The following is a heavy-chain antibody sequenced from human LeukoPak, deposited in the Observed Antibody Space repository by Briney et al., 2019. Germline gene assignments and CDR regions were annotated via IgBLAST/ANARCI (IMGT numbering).Heavy chain of an antibody. CDR1: GGTFSSYA. CDR2: IIPIFGIA. CDR3: ARARITGGHFDY. D-gene: IGHD1-20*01. Sequence: SVKVSCKASGGTFSSYAISWVRQAPGQGLEWMGRIIPIFGIANYAQKFQGRVTITADKSTSTAYMELSSLRSEDTAVYYCARARITGGHFDYWGHGTLVTVSS. J-gene: IGHJ4*01. V-gene: IGHV1-69*04.